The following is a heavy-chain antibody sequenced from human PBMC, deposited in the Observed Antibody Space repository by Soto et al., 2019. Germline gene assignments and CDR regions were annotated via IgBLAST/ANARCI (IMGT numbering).Heavy chain of an antibody. J-gene: IGHJ2*01. D-gene: IGHD3-10*02. V-gene: IGHV4-39*01. Sequence: GKGLEWDGSIYFSGRGPSHYNASLKSRVTISVDTSKNQFSLKLTSVTAADTAVYFFFFQAEDGIRDVRSVSAFLLNRSSDL. CDR2: IYFSGRGPS. CDR3: FFQAEDGIRDVRSVSAFLLNRSSDL.